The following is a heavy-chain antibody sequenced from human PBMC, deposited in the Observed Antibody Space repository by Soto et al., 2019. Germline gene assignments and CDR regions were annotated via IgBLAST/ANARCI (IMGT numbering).Heavy chain of an antibody. J-gene: IGHJ5*02. D-gene: IGHD3-3*01. CDR2: IIHSEST. Sequence: PSETLSLTCAVYGGSFSAYYWSWVRQPPGKGLEWIGEIIHSESTKYNPSPKSRVTISVDTSKNQFSLRLSSVTAADTAIYYCATRITVFGLLIPPFDPWGQGTQVTVSS. CDR1: GGSFSAYY. CDR3: ATRITVFGLLIPPFDP. V-gene: IGHV4-34*12.